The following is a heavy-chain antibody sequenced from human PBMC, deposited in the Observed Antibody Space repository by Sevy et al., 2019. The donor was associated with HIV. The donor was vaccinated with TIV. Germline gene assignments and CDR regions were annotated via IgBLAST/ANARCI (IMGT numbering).Heavy chain of an antibody. D-gene: IGHD3-22*01. CDR2: FDPEDGKT. V-gene: IGHV1-24*01. Sequence: ASVKVSCKVSGSTLTQLSMHWDRQAPGRGLEWMVTFDPEDGKTLYAQKFQGRVTMTEDTSTHTAYMELSSLTSEDTAIYYCASTRDYYESNGYYFDFWGQGTLVTVSS. CDR1: GSTLTQLS. CDR3: ASTRDYYESNGYYFDF. J-gene: IGHJ4*02.